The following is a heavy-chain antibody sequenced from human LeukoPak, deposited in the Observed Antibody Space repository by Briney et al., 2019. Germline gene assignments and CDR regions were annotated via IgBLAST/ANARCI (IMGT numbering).Heavy chain of an antibody. D-gene: IGHD3-10*01. V-gene: IGHV3-23*01. CDR2: ISGSGGST. Sequence: PGGSLRLSCAASGFTFSSYAMSWVRQAPGKGLEWVSAISGSGGSTYYADSVKGRFTISRDNSKNTLYLQMNGLRAEDTAVYYCAKVAMGYYGSGSLDYWGQGTLVTVSS. J-gene: IGHJ4*02. CDR3: AKVAMGYYGSGSLDY. CDR1: GFTFSSYA.